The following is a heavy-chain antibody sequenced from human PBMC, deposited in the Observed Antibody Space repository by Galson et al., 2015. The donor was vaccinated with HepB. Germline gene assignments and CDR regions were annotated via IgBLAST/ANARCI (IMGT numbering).Heavy chain of an antibody. CDR2: ISAYNGNT. D-gene: IGHD3-3*01. Sequence: SVKVSCKASGYTFTSYGISWVRQAPGQGLEWMGWISAYNGNTNYAQKLQGRVTMTTDTSTSTAYMELRSLRSDDTAVYYCARGPYYDFWSGYLMDVWGKGTTVTVSS. V-gene: IGHV1-18*01. CDR1: GYTFTSYG. CDR3: ARGPYYDFWSGYLMDV. J-gene: IGHJ6*03.